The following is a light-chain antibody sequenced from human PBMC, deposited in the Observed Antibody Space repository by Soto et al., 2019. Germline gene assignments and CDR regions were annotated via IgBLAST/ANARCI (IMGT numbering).Light chain of an antibody. J-gene: IGKJ2*01. CDR1: QSISTY. CDR3: QQTYSSPST. Sequence: DIQMTQSPSSLSASVGDRVTITCRASQSISTYLNWYQQKPGKAPDLLIYAASSLQSGVPSRFSGSGSGTDFTLTISSLQPEDFAMYYCQQTYSSPSTVGQGTKMEIK. V-gene: IGKV1-39*01. CDR2: AAS.